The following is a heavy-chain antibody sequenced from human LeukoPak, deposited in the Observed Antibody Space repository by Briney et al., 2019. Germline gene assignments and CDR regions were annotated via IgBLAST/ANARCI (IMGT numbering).Heavy chain of an antibody. CDR1: GFTFSSYE. CDR3: ARDGAARLLRFYYYMDV. V-gene: IGHV3-30*01. J-gene: IGHJ6*03. D-gene: IGHD6-6*01. CDR2: ISHDGKNQ. Sequence: PGGSLRLSCAASGFTFSSYEMNWVRQAPGKGLEWLGVISHDGKNQRYADSVKGRFTISRDNSQDTQFLQMNSLTPEDTAVYYCARDGAARLLRFYYYMDVWGKGTTVTVSS.